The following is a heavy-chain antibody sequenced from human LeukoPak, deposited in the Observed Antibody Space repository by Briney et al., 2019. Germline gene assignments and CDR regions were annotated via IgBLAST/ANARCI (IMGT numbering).Heavy chain of an antibody. CDR1: GYSFTSYW. V-gene: IGHV5-51*01. CDR2: IYPGDSDT. D-gene: IGHD2-2*01. J-gene: IGHJ4*02. CDR3: AKGYCSSTSCFYFDY. Sequence: GESLKISCKGSGYSFTSYWIGWVRQMPGKGLEWMGIIYPGDSDTRYSPSFLGQVTISADKSISTAYLQWSSLKASDTAMYYCAKGYCSSTSCFYFDYWGQGTLVTVSS.